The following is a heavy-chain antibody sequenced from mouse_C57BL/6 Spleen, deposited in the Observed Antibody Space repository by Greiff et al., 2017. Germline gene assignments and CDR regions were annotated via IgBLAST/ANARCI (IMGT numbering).Heavy chain of an antibody. Sequence: DVMLVESGGGLVKPGGSLKLSCAASGFTFSSYTMSWVRQTPEKRLEWVATISGGGGNTYYPDSVKGRFTISSDNAKNTLYLQMSSLRSEDTALYYCARGGLTGTRFAYWGQGTLVTVSA. CDR3: ARGGLTGTRFAY. CDR2: ISGGGGNT. V-gene: IGHV5-9*01. J-gene: IGHJ3*01. CDR1: GFTFSSYT. D-gene: IGHD4-1*01.